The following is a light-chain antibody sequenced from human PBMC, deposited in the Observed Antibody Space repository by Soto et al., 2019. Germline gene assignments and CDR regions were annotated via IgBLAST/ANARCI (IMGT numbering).Light chain of an antibody. CDR1: QGISSY. CDR2: AAS. J-gene: IGKJ5*01. Sequence: IKMTQSPSTLSGSVGDRVTITCRASQGISSYLAWYQQKPGKAPKLLIYAASTLQSGVPSRFSGSGSGTDFTLTISCLQSEDFATYYCQQYYSYPTFGQGTRLEI. V-gene: IGKV1-8*01. CDR3: QQYYSYPT.